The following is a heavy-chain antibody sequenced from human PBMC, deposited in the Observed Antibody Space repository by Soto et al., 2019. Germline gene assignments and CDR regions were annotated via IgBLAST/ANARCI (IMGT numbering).Heavy chain of an antibody. CDR1: GFTFSSYA. D-gene: IGHD2-2*01. V-gene: IGHV3-23*01. Sequence: GGSLRLSCAASGFTFSSYAMSWVRQAPGKGLEWVSAISGSGGSTYYADSVKGRFTISRDNSKNTLYLQMNSLRAADTAVYYCAKGGVFCSSTSCGGDYWGQGTLVTVSS. CDR3: AKGGVFCSSTSCGGDY. J-gene: IGHJ4*02. CDR2: ISGSGGST.